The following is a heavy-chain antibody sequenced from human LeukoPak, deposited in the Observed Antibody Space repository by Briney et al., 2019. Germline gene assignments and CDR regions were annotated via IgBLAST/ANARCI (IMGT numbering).Heavy chain of an antibody. CDR3: ARDGRYSGGFDS. V-gene: IGHV3-48*01. D-gene: IGHD1-26*01. CDR1: GFTFSSYS. J-gene: IGHJ4*02. Sequence: GGSLRLSCAASGFTFSSYSMNWVREAPGKGLEWVSYISGSSTTIYYADSVKGRFTISRDNAKNSLYLQMNSLRAEDTAVYYCARDGRYSGGFDSWGQGTLVTVSS. CDR2: ISGSSTTI.